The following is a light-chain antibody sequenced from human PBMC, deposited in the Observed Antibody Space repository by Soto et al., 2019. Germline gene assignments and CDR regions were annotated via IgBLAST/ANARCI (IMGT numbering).Light chain of an antibody. J-gene: IGLJ2*01. V-gene: IGLV1-47*01. Sequence: QAVLTQPPSASGTPVQRGTISCSGSSSNIGSNYVYWYKQLPGTAPKLLIYRNNQRPSGVPDRFSGSKSGTSASLAISGLRSEDEADYYCAAWDDSLSGVVFGGGPKLTVL. CDR3: AAWDDSLSGVV. CDR2: RNN. CDR1: SSNIGSNY.